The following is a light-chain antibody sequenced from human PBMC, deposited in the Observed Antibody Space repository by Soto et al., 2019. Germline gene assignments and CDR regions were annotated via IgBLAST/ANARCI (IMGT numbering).Light chain of an antibody. J-gene: IGKJ2*02. V-gene: IGKV1-6*01. CDR2: AAS. Sequence: AIQMTQSPSSLSASVGDRVTITCRASQGIRNDLGWYQHKPGKAPKLLLYAASSLQSGVPSRFSGSGSGTDCTLAISSLQPEEFATYYCLQDYNYPCTFGQGTKLEIK. CDR3: LQDYNYPCT. CDR1: QGIRND.